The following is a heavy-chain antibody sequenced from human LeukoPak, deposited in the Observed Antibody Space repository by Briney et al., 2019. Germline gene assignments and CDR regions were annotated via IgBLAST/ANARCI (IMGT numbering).Heavy chain of an antibody. J-gene: IGHJ3*02. CDR2: INSGSTYM. CDR3: ARTRDYYGSGSYYNDAFDI. D-gene: IGHD3-10*01. CDR1: GFTFSNYN. Sequence: KTGGSLRLSCAASGFTFSNYNMNWVRQAPGKGLEWVSFINSGSTYMYYADSVKGRFTISRDNSKNTLYLQMNSLRAEDTAVYYCARTRDYYGSGSYYNDAFDIWGQGTMVTVS. V-gene: IGHV3-21*01.